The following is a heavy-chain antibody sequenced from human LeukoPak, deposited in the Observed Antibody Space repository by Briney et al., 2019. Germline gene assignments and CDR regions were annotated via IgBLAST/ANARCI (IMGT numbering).Heavy chain of an antibody. J-gene: IGHJ3*02. CDR1: GGSISSGDYY. D-gene: IGHD1-26*01. V-gene: IGHV4-30-4*08. Sequence: SQTLSLTCTVSGGSISSGDYYWSWIRQPPGKGLEWIGYIYYSGSTYYNPSLKSRVTISVDTSKNQFSLKLSSVTAADTAVYYCARDPNSGSYHAEAFDIWGQGTMVTVSS. CDR3: ARDPNSGSYHAEAFDI. CDR2: IYYSGST.